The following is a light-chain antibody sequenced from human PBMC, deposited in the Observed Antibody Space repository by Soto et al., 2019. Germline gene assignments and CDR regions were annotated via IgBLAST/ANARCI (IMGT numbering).Light chain of an antibody. CDR1: QSVSSN. J-gene: IGKJ1*01. Sequence: IVLTQSPATLSSSPGERATLSCGASQSVSSNLAWYQQKPGQAPRLLIYGASTRATGIPARFSGSGSGTEFTLTISSLQSEDFAVYYCQQYNNWLTWTFGQGTKVDIK. V-gene: IGKV3-15*01. CDR2: GAS. CDR3: QQYNNWLTWT.